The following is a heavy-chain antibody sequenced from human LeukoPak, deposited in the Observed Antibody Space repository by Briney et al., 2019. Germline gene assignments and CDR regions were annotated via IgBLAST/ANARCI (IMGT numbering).Heavy chain of an antibody. J-gene: IGHJ3*02. D-gene: IGHD3-10*01. CDR3: ARSSYYYGADALDI. V-gene: IGHV4-59*01. CDR2: IYYSGST. Sequence: SETLSLTCTVSGGSISSYYWSWIRQPPGKGLEWIGYIYYSGSTNYNPSLKSRVTILVDTSKKQFSLKLSSVTAADTAVYYCARSSYYYGADALDIWGQGTMVTVSS. CDR1: GGSISSYY.